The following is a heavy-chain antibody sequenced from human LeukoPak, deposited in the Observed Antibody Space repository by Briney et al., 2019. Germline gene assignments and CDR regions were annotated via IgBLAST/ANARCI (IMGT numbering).Heavy chain of an antibody. Sequence: PSETLSLTCTVSGGSIRSYYWSWIRQPPGKGLEWIGYIYYSGSTNYNLPLKSRVSISVDTSKNQFSLKLSSVTAADTAVYYCARTGSTVTMLYPFDHWGQGTLATVSS. CDR3: ARTGSTVTMLYPFDH. J-gene: IGHJ4*02. D-gene: IGHD4-17*01. V-gene: IGHV4-59*01. CDR2: IYYSGST. CDR1: GGSIRSYY.